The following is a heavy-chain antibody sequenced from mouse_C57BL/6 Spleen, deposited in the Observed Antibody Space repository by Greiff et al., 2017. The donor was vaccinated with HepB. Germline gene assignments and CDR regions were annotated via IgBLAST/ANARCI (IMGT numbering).Heavy chain of an antibody. CDR1: GYTFTDYN. D-gene: IGHD3-2*02. CDR3: ARHQDWYFDV. J-gene: IGHJ1*03. CDR2: INPNNGGT. V-gene: IGHV1-18*01. Sequence: EVQLQQSGPELVKPGASVKIPCKASGYTFTDYNMDWVKQSHGKSLEWIGDINPNNGGTIYNQKFKGKATLTVDKSSSTAYMELRSLTSEDTAVYYCARHQDWYFDVWGTGTTVTVSS.